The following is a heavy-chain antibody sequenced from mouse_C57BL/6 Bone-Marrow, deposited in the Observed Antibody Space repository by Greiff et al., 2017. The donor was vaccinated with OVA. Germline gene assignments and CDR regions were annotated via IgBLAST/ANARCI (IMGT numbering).Heavy chain of an antibody. V-gene: IGHV1-18*01. CDR3: ARRGDYYGSSSYYFDY. D-gene: IGHD1-1*01. CDR2: INPNNGGT. CDR1: GYTFTDYN. J-gene: IGHJ2*01. Sequence: EVQLQQSGPELVKPGASVKIPCKASGYTFTDYNMDWVKQSHGKSLEWIGDINPNNGGTIYNQKFKGKATLTVDKSSSTAYMELRSLTSEDTAVYYCARRGDYYGSSSYYFDYWGQGTTLTVSS.